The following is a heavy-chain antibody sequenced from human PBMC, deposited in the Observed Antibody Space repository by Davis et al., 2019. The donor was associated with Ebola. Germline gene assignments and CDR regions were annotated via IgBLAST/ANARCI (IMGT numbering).Heavy chain of an antibody. CDR2: IKSKSDGGTT. CDR3: TTEEFVDGSGHFDY. J-gene: IGHJ4*02. V-gene: IGHV3-15*01. Sequence: GESLKISCATSGFTFSNAWMSWVRQAPGKGLEWIGHIKSKSDGGTTDYAAPVKGGFTISRDDSEYTLYLQMNSLKTEDTAVYYCTTEEFVDGSGHFDYWGQGTLVTVSS. D-gene: IGHD2-15*01. CDR1: GFTFSNAW.